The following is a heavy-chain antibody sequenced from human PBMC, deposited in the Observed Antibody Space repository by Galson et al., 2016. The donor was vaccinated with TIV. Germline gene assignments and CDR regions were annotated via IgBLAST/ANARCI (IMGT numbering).Heavy chain of an antibody. V-gene: IGHV2-70*01. J-gene: IGHJ5*02. CDR1: GFSLRSSGVC. D-gene: IGHD3-3*01. CDR2: LDWENDK. Sequence: PALVKPTQTLTLTCTFSGFSLRSSGVCVSWIRQAPGKALEWLALLDWENDKNYITSLKTRPTISKDTSKNRVVLTITNMGPVDTATFYCARKLEWDRNGWFDHWGQGVRGTVSS. CDR3: ARKLEWDRNGWFDH.